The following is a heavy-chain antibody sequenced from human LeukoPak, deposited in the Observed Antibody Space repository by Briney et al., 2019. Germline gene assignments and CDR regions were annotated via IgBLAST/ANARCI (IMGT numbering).Heavy chain of an antibody. CDR2: ILDSGYST. Sequence: GGSLRLSCAASGFTFSSYAMSWVRQAPGKGLEWVSGILDSGYSTYYANSVKGRFTISRDNSNNTLYLQMNGLRAEDTAVYYCAKLGGHPLHNYYVGVWGKGTTVAVSS. CDR1: GFTFSSYA. CDR3: AKLGGHPLHNYYVGV. V-gene: IGHV3-23*01. J-gene: IGHJ6*03. D-gene: IGHD3-16*01.